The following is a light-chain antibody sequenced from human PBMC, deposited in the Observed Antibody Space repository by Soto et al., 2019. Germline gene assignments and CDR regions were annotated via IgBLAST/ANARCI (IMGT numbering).Light chain of an antibody. J-gene: IGKJ1*01. Sequence: EIVLTQSPGTLSLSPGERATLSCRASQSVSSSYLAWYQQKPGQAPRLLIYDTSRRATGIPDRFSGSGSGTDLHIDISRLEPEDFALYYCQQCGSSPSFGQGTKVELK. V-gene: IGKV3-20*01. CDR2: DTS. CDR1: QSVSSSY. CDR3: QQCGSSPS.